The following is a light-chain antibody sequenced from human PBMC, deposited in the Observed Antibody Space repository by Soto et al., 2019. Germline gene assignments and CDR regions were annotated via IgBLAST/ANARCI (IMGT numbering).Light chain of an antibody. Sequence: EIVLTQSPATLSLSPRERATLSCRASQSVSSYLAWYQQKPGQAPRLLIYDASNRATGIPARFSGSGSGTDFTLTISSLEPEDFAVYYCQQRSNWPPTFGGGTKMEIK. V-gene: IGKV3-11*01. CDR3: QQRSNWPPT. CDR1: QSVSSY. J-gene: IGKJ4*01. CDR2: DAS.